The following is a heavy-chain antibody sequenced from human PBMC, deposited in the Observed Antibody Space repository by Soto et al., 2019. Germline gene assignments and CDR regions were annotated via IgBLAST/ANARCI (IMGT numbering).Heavy chain of an antibody. D-gene: IGHD6-19*01. Sequence: EVQLLESGGGLVHPGGSLRLSCAASGFTFSSYAMSWVRQAPGKGLEWVSTISGSGGSTYYADSVKGRFTISRDNSKNTLYLQVNSLRAEDTAVYYCAKCSPRYSSGLKAYYFDYWGQGTLVTVSS. CDR2: ISGSGGST. J-gene: IGHJ4*02. CDR1: GFTFSSYA. V-gene: IGHV3-23*01. CDR3: AKCSPRYSSGLKAYYFDY.